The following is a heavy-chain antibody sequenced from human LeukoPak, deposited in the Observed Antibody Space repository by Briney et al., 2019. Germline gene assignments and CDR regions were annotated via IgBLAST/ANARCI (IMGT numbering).Heavy chain of an antibody. CDR2: IDQGGSTK. D-gene: IGHD2-2*01. V-gene: IGHV3-7*03. J-gene: IGHJ4*02. CDR3: AKKVSVGCSSTSCYVDY. CDR1: GFTFNTYW. Sequence: PGGSLRLSCAASGFTFNTYWMIWVRQAPGKGLEWVANIDQGGSTKYYVDSLKGRFTISRDNAKNTLYLQMNSLRAEDTAVYYCAKKVSVGCSSTSCYVDYWGQGTLVTVSS.